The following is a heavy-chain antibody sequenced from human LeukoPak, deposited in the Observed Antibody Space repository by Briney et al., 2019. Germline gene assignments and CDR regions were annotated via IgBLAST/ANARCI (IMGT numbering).Heavy chain of an antibody. V-gene: IGHV4-61*02. J-gene: IGHJ4*02. CDR3: ARDSRGMSDY. Sequence: SETLSLTCTVSGGSISSGSYYWSWIRQPAGKGLEWIGRIYTSGSTNYNPSLKSRVTISVDTSKNQFSLKLSSVTAADTAVYYCARDSRGMSDYWGQGTLVTVSS. CDR2: IYTSGST. CDR1: GGSISSGSYY.